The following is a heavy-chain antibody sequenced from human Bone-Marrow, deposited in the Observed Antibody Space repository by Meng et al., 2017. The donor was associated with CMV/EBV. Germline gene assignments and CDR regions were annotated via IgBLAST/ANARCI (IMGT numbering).Heavy chain of an antibody. Sequence: SISSCAYFWSSIRQPPGKGLEWIGYIYYSGSTYYDPSLKSRVTISVDTSKNQFSLKLSSVTAADTAVYYCARLVVPAAIRGNNWFDPWGQGTLVTVSS. J-gene: IGHJ5*02. CDR3: ARLVVPAAIRGNNWFDP. CDR1: SISSCAYF. D-gene: IGHD2-2*02. CDR2: IYYSGST. V-gene: IGHV4-30-4*08.